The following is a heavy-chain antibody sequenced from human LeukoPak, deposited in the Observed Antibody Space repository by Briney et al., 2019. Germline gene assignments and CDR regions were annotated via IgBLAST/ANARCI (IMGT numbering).Heavy chain of an antibody. V-gene: IGHV3-13*01. Sequence: PGGSLRLSCAASGFTFSSYDMPWVRQATGKGLEWVSAIGTAGDTYYPGSVKGRFTISRENAKNSLYLQMNSLRAGDTAVYYCARARGMGYFDYWGQGTLVTVSS. D-gene: IGHD2-15*01. CDR3: ARARGMGYFDY. CDR1: GFTFSSYD. J-gene: IGHJ4*02. CDR2: IGTAGDT.